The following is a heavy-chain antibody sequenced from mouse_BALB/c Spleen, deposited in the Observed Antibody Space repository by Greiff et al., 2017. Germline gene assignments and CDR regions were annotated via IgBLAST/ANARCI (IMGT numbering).Heavy chain of an antibody. D-gene: IGHD2-14*01. Sequence: QVQLQQSGPGLVAPSQSLSITCTVSGFSLTGYGVNWVRQPPGKGLEWLGMIWGDGSTDYNSALKSRLSISKDNSKSQVFLKMNSLQTDDTARYYCAREGYDPFFDYWGQGTTLTVSS. CDR2: IWGDGST. CDR3: AREGYDPFFDY. J-gene: IGHJ2*01. CDR1: GFSLTGYG. V-gene: IGHV2-6-7*01.